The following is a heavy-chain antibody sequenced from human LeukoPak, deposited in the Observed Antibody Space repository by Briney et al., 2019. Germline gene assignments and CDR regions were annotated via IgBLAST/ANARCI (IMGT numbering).Heavy chain of an antibody. J-gene: IGHJ4*02. V-gene: IGHV3-20*04. CDR1: GFPFDSYG. CDR2: ITWNGGIT. Sequence: PGGSLRLSRAASGFPFDSYGMAWVRQAPGKGLEWVSGITWNGGITAYADSVKGRFTISRDNSKNTLYLQMNSLRAEDTAVYYCAKDGRITMIVVVTLGDFDYWGQGTLVTVSS. CDR3: AKDGRITMIVVVTLGDFDY. D-gene: IGHD3-22*01.